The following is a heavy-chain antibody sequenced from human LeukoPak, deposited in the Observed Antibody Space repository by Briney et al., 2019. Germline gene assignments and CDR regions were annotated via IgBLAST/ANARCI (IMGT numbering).Heavy chain of an antibody. CDR2: ISSSSNFI. V-gene: IGHV3-21*01. D-gene: IGHD1-26*01. J-gene: IGHJ3*02. CDR3: ARDVGASAPDAFDI. Sequence: PGGSLRLSCAASGFTFSTYNMNWVRQAPGKGLEWVSSISSSSNFIYYADSVKGRFTISRDNAKNSLYLQMNSLRAEDTDVYYCARDVGASAPDAFDIWGQGTMVTVSS. CDR1: GFTFSTYN.